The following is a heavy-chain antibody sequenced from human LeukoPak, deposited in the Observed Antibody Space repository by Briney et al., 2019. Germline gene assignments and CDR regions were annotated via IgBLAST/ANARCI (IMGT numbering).Heavy chain of an antibody. V-gene: IGHV1-69*13. CDR3: ASVAIFGVAQSQYYYYGMDV. D-gene: IGHD3-3*01. Sequence: GASVKVSCKASGGTFRSYAISWVRQAPGQGLECVGGIIPIFGTANYAQNFQGRVTITADESTSTAYMELSSLRSEDTAVYYCASVAIFGVAQSQYYYYGMDVWGQGTTVTASS. J-gene: IGHJ6*02. CDR1: GGTFRSYA. CDR2: IIPIFGTA.